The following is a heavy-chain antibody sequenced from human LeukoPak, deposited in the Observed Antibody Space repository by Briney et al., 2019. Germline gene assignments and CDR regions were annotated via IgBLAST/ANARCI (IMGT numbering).Heavy chain of an antibody. J-gene: IGHJ4*02. V-gene: IGHV3-23*01. CDR1: GFAFSSYA. CDR2: ICGSGGNT. Sequence: PGGSLRLSCAASGFAFSSYAMTWVRRAPGKGLEWVSTICGSGGNTYYADSVRGRFTISRDNSNSVLYLQINSLRAEDTAVYYCAKGSGGSCHSPLDYWGQGTLVTVSS. CDR3: AKGSGGSCHSPLDY. D-gene: IGHD2-15*01.